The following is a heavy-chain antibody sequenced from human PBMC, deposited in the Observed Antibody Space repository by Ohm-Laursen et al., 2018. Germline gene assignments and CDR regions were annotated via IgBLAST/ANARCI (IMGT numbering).Heavy chain of an antibody. Sequence: SLRLSCSASGFTFSSYGMHWVRQAPGKGLEWVAVISYDGSNKYYADSVKGRFTISRDNSKNTLYLQMNSLRAEDTAVYYCAKDLGVVVTAIGHDYWGQGTLVTVSS. CDR2: ISYDGSNK. D-gene: IGHD2-21*02. V-gene: IGHV3-30*18. CDR1: GFTFSSYG. J-gene: IGHJ4*02. CDR3: AKDLGVVVTAIGHDY.